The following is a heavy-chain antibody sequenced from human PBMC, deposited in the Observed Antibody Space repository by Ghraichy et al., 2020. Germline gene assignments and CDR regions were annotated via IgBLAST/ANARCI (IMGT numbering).Heavy chain of an antibody. V-gene: IGHV4-59*01. D-gene: IGHD4-11*01. J-gene: IGHJ6*03. Sequence: SETLSLTCTVSGGSISSYYWSWIRQPPGKGLEWIGYIYYSGSTNYNPSLKSRVTISVDTSKNQFSLKLSSVTTADTAVYYCARLPFKYSNYFTYYYYMDVWGKGTTVTVSS. CDR3: ARLPFKYSNYFTYYYYMDV. CDR2: IYYSGST. CDR1: GGSISSYY.